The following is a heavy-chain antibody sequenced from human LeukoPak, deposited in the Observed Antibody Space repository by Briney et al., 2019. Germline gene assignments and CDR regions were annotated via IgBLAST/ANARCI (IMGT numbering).Heavy chain of an antibody. J-gene: IGHJ4*02. CDR1: GFTFSDYY. CDR3: ARSIAAAAPFDY. CDR2: ISSSSTI. V-gene: IGHV3-69-1*01. D-gene: IGHD6-13*01. Sequence: PGGSLRLSCAASGFTFSDYYMNWVPQAPGKGLEWVSSISSSSTIYYADSVKGRFTISRDNAKNSLYLQMNSLRAEDTAVYYCARSIAAAAPFDYWGQGTLVTVSS.